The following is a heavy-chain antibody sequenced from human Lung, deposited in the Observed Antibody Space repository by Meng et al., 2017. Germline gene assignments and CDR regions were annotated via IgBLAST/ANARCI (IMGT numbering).Heavy chain of an antibody. V-gene: IGHV4-4*02. CDR2: IFHSGST. Sequence: GQLQESGPGLVKPSGTLALTCAVSGGSITSSTWWSWDRQTPGKGLEWFGEIFHSGSTNYNPPLESRVTISVDKSKNQFSLKVYSVTAADTATYYCARFDISSSGRGDYWGQGILVTVSS. CDR1: GGSITSSTW. J-gene: IGHJ4*02. D-gene: IGHD1-26*01. CDR3: ARFDISSSGRGDY.